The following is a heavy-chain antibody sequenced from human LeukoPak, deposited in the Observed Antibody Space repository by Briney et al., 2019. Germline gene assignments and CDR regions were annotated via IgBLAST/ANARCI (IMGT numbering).Heavy chain of an antibody. J-gene: IGHJ4*02. CDR1: GDSVSSNSAA. CDR3: AAGSSGSSNYYFDY. Sequence: SQTLSLTCAISGDSVSSNSAAWHWVRQSPSRGLEWLGRTYYRSRWYNDYAVSVKSRITINADTSKNQISLQMNSVTPEDTAVYYCAAGSSGSSNYYFDYWGQGTLVTVSS. CDR2: TYYRSRWYN. D-gene: IGHD3-10*01. V-gene: IGHV6-1*01.